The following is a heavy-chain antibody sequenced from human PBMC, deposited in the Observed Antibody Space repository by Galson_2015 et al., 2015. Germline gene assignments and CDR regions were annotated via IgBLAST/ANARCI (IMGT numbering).Heavy chain of an antibody. CDR2: VYYNGIT. V-gene: IGHV4-31*03. CDR1: GGSISSGGYY. D-gene: IGHD3-22*01. J-gene: IGHJ3*02. CDR3: TRDLDSYYDSSGYSDAFDI. Sequence: TLSLTCTVSGGSISSGGYYWSWIRQHPGKGLEWIGYVYYNGITYYNPSLKSRVSISLDTSKNQFSLKLSSVTPADTAVYYCTRDLDSYYDSSGYSDAFDIWGQGTMVTVSS.